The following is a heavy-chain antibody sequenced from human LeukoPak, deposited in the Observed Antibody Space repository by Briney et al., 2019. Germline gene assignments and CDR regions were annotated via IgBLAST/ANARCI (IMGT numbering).Heavy chain of an antibody. Sequence: GGSLRLACAASGVTFSSYAMSWVRQAPGKGLVWVSRINSDGSGTDYADSVKGRFSISRDNGKNTVYLQMNSLRAEDTAVYYCARLNWQLDHYFDYWGQGTPVTVSS. CDR1: GVTFSSYA. J-gene: IGHJ4*02. CDR3: ARLNWQLDHYFDY. D-gene: IGHD6-6*01. V-gene: IGHV3-74*01. CDR2: INSDGSGT.